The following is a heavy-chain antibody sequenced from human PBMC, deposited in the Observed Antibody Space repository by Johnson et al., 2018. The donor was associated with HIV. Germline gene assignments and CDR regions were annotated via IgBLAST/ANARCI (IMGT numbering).Heavy chain of an antibody. CDR2: ISYDGSNK. D-gene: IGHD3-22*01. Sequence: QVQLVESGGGVVQTGGSLRLSCAASGFTFSSYGMHWVRQAPGKGLEWVAVISYDGSNKYYAESVKGRFTTSRYHSKNTVYLQMKSLRADDTALYYCARSVGYYDSSAYYYVDAFDIWGQGTMVTVSS. J-gene: IGHJ3*02. CDR1: GFTFSSYG. V-gene: IGHV3-30*19. CDR3: ARSVGYYDSSAYYYVDAFDI.